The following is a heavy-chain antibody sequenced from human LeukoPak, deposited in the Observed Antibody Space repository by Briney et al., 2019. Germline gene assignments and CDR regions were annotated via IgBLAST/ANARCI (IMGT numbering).Heavy chain of an antibody. CDR1: GFTVSRNN. V-gene: IGHV3-53*01. CDR3: SSGGHGGGWSNFEY. J-gene: IGHJ4*02. D-gene: IGHD6-19*01. CDR2: IYSGDST. Sequence: GGSLRLSCAASGFTVSRNNLSWVRQPPGKGLEWVSVIYSGDSTYYAESVQGRFTISRDRTKNTVYLQMNSLRAEDTAVYYCSSGGHGGGWSNFEYWGQGTLVTVSS.